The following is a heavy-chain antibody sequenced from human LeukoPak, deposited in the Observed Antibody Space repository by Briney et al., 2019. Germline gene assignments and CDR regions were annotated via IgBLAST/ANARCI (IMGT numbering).Heavy chain of an antibody. Sequence: PSETLSLTCAVYGGSFSGYYWSWIRQPPGKGLEWIGEINHSGSTNYNPSLKSRVTISVDTSKNQFSLKLSSVTAADTAVYYCARENWNYLIDYWGQGTLVTVSS. CDR1: GGSFSGYY. CDR3: ARENWNYLIDY. V-gene: IGHV4-34*01. CDR2: INHSGST. J-gene: IGHJ4*02. D-gene: IGHD1-7*01.